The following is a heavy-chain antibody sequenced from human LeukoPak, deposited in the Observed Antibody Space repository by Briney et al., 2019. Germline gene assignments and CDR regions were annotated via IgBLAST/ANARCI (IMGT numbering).Heavy chain of an antibody. CDR2: IKSKTDSGTT. J-gene: IGHJ4*02. V-gene: IGHV3-15*01. D-gene: IGHD4-17*01. CDR3: TTNPTVTTDRGY. Sequence: GGSLRLSCAASGFTFTNAWMSWVRQAPGKGLEWVGRIKSKTDSGTTDYTAPVKGRFTVSRDDSKNTAYLQMNSLKIEDTAVYYCTTNPTVTTDRGYWGQGTLVTVSS. CDR1: GFTFTNAW.